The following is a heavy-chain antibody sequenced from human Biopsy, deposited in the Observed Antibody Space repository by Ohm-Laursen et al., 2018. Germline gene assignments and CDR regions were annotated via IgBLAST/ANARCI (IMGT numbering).Heavy chain of an antibody. CDR3: ARHPTGFWFDP. Sequence: LETLSLTCIVSGGSISSETNYWGWIRQPPGKGLEWIGSIFYGGITYYNPSLKSRVTISVDTSKNQFSLNLSSVTGADTAVYYCARHPTGFWFDPWGQGTLVTVSS. CDR2: IFYGGIT. J-gene: IGHJ5*02. V-gene: IGHV4-39*01. CDR1: GGSISSETNY.